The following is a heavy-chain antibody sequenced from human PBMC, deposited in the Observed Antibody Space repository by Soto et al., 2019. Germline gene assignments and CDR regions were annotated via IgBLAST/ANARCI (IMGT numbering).Heavy chain of an antibody. Sequence: QVQLQESGPGLVEPSQTLSLSCSVSGASLRREIYYWNWIRQSPGKGLEWVGYVSYFGSSKSNPTLESRVTISLDASQNQFSLALTSATAADRAVYYCARMNALSDALDVWGQGTLVNVSS. CDR3: ARMNALSDALDV. CDR2: VSYFGSS. J-gene: IGHJ3*01. CDR1: GASLRREIYY. D-gene: IGHD1-1*01. V-gene: IGHV4-61*01.